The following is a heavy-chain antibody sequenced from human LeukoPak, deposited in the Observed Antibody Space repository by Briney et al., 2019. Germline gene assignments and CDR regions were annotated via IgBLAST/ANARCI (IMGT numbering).Heavy chain of an antibody. CDR3: ARNSGYSSSWINWFDP. J-gene: IGHJ5*02. V-gene: IGHV3-7*01. D-gene: IGHD6-13*01. CDR2: IKQDGSEK. Sequence: GGSLRLSCAASGFTFSSYWMSWVRQAPGKGLEWVANIKQDGSEKYYVDSVKGRFTISRDNSKNTLYLQMNSLRAEDTAVYYCARNSGYSSSWINWFDPWGQGTLVTVSS. CDR1: GFTFSSYW.